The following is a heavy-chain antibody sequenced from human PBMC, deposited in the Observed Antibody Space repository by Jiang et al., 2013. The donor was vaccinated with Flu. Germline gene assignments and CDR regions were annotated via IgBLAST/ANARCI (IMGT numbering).Heavy chain of an antibody. J-gene: IGHJ6*02. CDR2: IHNSGTT. CDR1: SGSISSHY. Sequence: KPSETPSLTCTVSSGSISSHYWSWIRQPPGKGLEWIGYIHNSGTTNYNPSLKSRVTISIDTSTNQFSLKLISVTAPDTAVYYCARSYCGGDCYSMFGYSYYGMDVWGQGTTVTVSS. D-gene: IGHD2-21*02. CDR3: ARSYCGGDCYSMFGYSYYGMDV. V-gene: IGHV4-59*08.